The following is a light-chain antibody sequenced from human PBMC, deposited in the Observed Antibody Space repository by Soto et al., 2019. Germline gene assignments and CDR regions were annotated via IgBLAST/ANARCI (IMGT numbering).Light chain of an antibody. CDR1: QSVRSSY. CDR3: QQYGSSPYT. Sequence: EIVLTQSPGTLSLSPGERATLSCRASQSVRSSYLAWYQQKPGQAPRLLIYDASSRDTGIPDRFSGSGSGTDFTLTISRLEPEDFAVYYCQQYGSSPYTFGQGTKLEIK. CDR2: DAS. V-gene: IGKV3-20*01. J-gene: IGKJ2*01.